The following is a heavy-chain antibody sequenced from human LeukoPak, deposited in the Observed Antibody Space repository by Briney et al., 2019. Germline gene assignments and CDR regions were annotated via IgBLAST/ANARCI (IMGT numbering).Heavy chain of an antibody. CDR1: GGTSSSYA. J-gene: IGHJ5*02. V-gene: IGHV1-69*05. CDR3: ARDGYCSGGSCEGLPEYNWFDP. Sequence: ASAWVSCKASGGTSSSYAVSWVPQAPGQGLEWMGGIIPIFGTANYAQKFQGRVTITTDESTSTAYMELSSLRSEDTAVYYCARDGYCSGGSCEGLPEYNWFDPWGQGTLVTVSS. D-gene: IGHD2-15*01. CDR2: IIPIFGTA.